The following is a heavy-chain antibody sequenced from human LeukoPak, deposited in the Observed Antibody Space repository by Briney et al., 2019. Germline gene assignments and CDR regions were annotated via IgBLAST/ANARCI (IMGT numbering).Heavy chain of an antibody. V-gene: IGHV3-7*01. CDR1: GFSVSDYW. Sequence: GGSLRLSCAASGFSVSDYWMTWVRQASGKGLEWVANIKQDGSEKTYVDSVKGRFTISRDNAKNSLYLQMNSLRVEDTAMYYCVRDGGTDWYDPWGQGTLVTVFS. CDR3: VRDGGTDWYDP. J-gene: IGHJ5*02. D-gene: IGHD3-16*01. CDR2: IKQDGSEK.